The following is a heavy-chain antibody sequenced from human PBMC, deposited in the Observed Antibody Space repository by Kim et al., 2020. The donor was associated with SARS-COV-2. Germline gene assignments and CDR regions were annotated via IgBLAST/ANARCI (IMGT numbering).Heavy chain of an antibody. V-gene: IGHV1-69*04. Sequence: QGRVTITADKSTSTAYMELSSLRSEDTAVYYCARDRSDSKWELPYYFDYWGQGTLVTVSS. CDR3: ARDRSDSKWELPYYFDY. J-gene: IGHJ4*02. D-gene: IGHD1-26*01.